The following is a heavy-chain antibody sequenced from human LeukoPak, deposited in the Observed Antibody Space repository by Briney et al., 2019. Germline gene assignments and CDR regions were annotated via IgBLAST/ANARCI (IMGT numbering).Heavy chain of an antibody. CDR3: ARDKAPHCSSTSCYNSYFDY. J-gene: IGHJ4*02. CDR2: ISSSSSYI. CDR1: GFTFSSYS. V-gene: IGHV3-21*01. D-gene: IGHD2-2*02. Sequence: GGSLRLSCAASGFTFSSYSMNWVRQAPGKGLEWVSSISSSSSYIYYADSAKGRFTISRDNAKNSLYLQMNSLRAEDTAVYYCARDKAPHCSSTSCYNSYFDYWGQGTLVTVSS.